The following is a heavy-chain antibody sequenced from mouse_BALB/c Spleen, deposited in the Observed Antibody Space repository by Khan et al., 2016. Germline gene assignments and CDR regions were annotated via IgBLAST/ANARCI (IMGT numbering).Heavy chain of an antibody. V-gene: IGHV1-7*01. CDR2: INPSTGYT. D-gene: IGHD1-1*01. CDR3: VRSSYYCGSSYGWFAY. Sequence: QVQLQQSGAELAKPGASVKMSCKASGYTFTDYWMHWVKQRPGQGLEWIGYINPSTGYTEYNQKFKDKATLTADKSSSTVYMQLSSLTSEDSAVYYCVRSSYYCGSSYGWFAYWGQGTLVTVSA. CDR1: GYTFTDYW. J-gene: IGHJ3*01.